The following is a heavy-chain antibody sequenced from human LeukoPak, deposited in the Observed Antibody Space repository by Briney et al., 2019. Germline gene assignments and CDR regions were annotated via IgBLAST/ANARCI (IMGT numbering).Heavy chain of an antibody. CDR3: TKDWSAAY. J-gene: IGHJ4*02. D-gene: IGHD2-15*01. CDR2: ISPDGSDT. CDR1: GFTFTNYP. Sequence: GGSLRLSCAASGFTFTNYPMTWVRQAPGKGLEWVSAISPDGSDTKYADSVKGRSTISRDNSKNTLFLQMNSLRVEDTAVYYCTKDWSAAYWGQGTLVTVSS. V-gene: IGHV3-23*01.